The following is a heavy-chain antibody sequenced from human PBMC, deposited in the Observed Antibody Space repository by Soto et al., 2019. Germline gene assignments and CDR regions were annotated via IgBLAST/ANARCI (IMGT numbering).Heavy chain of an antibody. CDR3: ARDYYDILTGYYEAQGPSYYYGMDV. Sequence: ASVKVSCKASGYTFTSYYMHWVRQAPGQGLEWMGIINPSGGSTSYAQKFQGRVTMTRDTSTSTVYMELSSLRSEDTAVYYCARDYYDILTGYYEAQGPSYYYGMDVCGQGTTVTVSS. CDR1: GYTFTSYY. D-gene: IGHD3-9*01. V-gene: IGHV1-46*01. CDR2: INPSGGST. J-gene: IGHJ6*02.